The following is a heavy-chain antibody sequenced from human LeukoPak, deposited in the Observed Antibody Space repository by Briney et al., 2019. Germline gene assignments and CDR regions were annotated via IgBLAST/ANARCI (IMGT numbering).Heavy chain of an antibody. V-gene: IGHV1-2*02. CDR3: VIDRALCSGGSCYSRWFDP. CDR1: GYSFTDYY. J-gene: IGHJ5*02. Sequence: GASVKVSCKAFGYSFTDYYMHWARQAPGQGPEWMGWINTNSGGTHYAQKFQDRVTMTGDTSISTAYMELSSVRSDDTAVYYCVIDRALCSGGSCYSRWFDPWGQGTLVTVSS. CDR2: INTNSGGT. D-gene: IGHD2-15*01.